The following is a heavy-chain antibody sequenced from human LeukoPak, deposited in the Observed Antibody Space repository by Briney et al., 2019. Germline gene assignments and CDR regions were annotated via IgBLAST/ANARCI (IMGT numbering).Heavy chain of an antibody. J-gene: IGHJ4*02. CDR2: INQSGST. CDR3: ATKYSVAVAANPPYFDY. CDR1: GGSFSGYY. Sequence: SETLSLTCGVYGGSFSGYYWSWIRQPPGRGLEWIGEINQSGSTNYNPSLKSRVTISVDTSRNQFSLKLSSVTAADTGVYYCATKYSVAVAANPPYFDYWGQGTLVTVSS. V-gene: IGHV4-34*01. D-gene: IGHD6-19*01.